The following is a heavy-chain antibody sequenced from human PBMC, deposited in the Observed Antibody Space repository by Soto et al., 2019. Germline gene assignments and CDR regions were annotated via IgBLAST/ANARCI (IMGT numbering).Heavy chain of an antibody. V-gene: IGHV1-18*01. CDR1: GYTFTSYG. D-gene: IGHD6-13*01. Sequence: QVQLVQSGAEVKKPGASVKVSCKASGYTFTSYGISWVRQAPGQGLEWMGWISAYNSNTNYAQKLQGRVTMTTDTSTSTAYMELRSLRSDDTAVYYCARDRIAAAERSYYYYMDVWGKGTTVTVSS. CDR3: ARDRIAAAERSYYYYMDV. CDR2: ISAYNSNT. J-gene: IGHJ6*03.